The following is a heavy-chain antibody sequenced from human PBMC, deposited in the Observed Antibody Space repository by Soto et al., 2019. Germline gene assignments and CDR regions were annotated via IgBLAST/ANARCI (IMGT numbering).Heavy chain of an antibody. V-gene: IGHV1-18*01. CDR1: GYTFTSYG. CDR3: ASAVGITMVRGVISMGMDV. D-gene: IGHD3-10*01. CDR2: ISAYNGNT. Sequence: QVQLVQSGAEVKKPGASVKVSCKASGYTFTSYGISWVRQAPGQGLEWMGWISAYNGNTNYAQKLQGGVTMTTDTSTSTAYMELRSLRSDDAAVYYCASAVGITMVRGVISMGMDVWGQGTTVTVSS. J-gene: IGHJ6*02.